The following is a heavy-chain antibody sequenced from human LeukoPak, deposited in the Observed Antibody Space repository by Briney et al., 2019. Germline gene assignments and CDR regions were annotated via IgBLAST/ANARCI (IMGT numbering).Heavy chain of an antibody. CDR2: ISSSGSNI. D-gene: IGHD2-8*02. J-gene: IGHJ5*02. V-gene: IGHV3-11*01. Sequence: PGGSLRLSCAASGFTFTNYYMSWVRQAPGKGLEWIAYISSSGSNIYYADSVKGRFTISRDNAKNSLYLQMNSLRAEDTAVYYCARVLKLTFDPWGQGTLVTVSS. CDR3: ARVLKLTFDP. CDR1: GFTFTNYY.